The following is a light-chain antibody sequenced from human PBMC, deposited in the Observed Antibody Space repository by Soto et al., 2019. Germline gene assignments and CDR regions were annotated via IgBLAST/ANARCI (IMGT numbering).Light chain of an antibody. V-gene: IGLV2-14*03. CDR2: DVT. CDR3: SSFASSIPLV. Sequence: QSPLTQPASVSGTPGQSITISCTGTSSDVGGYNYVSWYQQHPGKAPKLLICDVTNRPSGVSNRFSGSKSGNTASLTISGLQTEDEADYYCSSFASSIPLVFGGGTKLTVI. CDR1: SSDVGGYNY. J-gene: IGLJ2*01.